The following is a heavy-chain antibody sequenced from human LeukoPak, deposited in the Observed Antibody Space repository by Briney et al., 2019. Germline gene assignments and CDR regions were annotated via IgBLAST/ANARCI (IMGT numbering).Heavy chain of an antibody. Sequence: GGSLRLSCAASGFTFSDHGMTWVRQAAGKGLEWVSTISDTGGSIYYADSVKGRFTISRDNSENTVYLQMDSLRADDTALYYCAKNSGTYFYWGQGTRVTVSS. CDR1: GFTFSDHG. V-gene: IGHV3-23*01. CDR3: AKNSGTYFY. D-gene: IGHD1-26*01. J-gene: IGHJ4*02. CDR2: ISDTGGSI.